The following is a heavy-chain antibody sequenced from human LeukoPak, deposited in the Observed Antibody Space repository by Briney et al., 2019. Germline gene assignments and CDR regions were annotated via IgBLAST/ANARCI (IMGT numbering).Heavy chain of an antibody. Sequence: GGSLRLSCAASGFTFSDYYMSWIRQAPGKVLEWVSYIGSRGSTIYYADSVKGRFTISRDNAKNSLYLQMSSLRAEDTAVFYCARYYYGSGTSFDPWGQGTLVTVSS. CDR1: GFTFSDYY. CDR3: ARYYYGSGTSFDP. CDR2: IGSRGSTI. J-gene: IGHJ5*02. V-gene: IGHV3-11*04. D-gene: IGHD3-10*01.